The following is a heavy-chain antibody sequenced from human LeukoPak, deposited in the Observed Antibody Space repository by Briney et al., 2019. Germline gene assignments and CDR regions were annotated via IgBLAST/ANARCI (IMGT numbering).Heavy chain of an antibody. CDR2: IYYSGST. J-gene: IGHJ4*02. V-gene: IGHV4-39*01. D-gene: IGHD3-10*01. CDR1: GGSISSSSYY. CDR3: ARVGGFGETYFDY. Sequence: KPSETLSLTCTVSGGSISSSSYYWGWIRQPPGKGLEWIGSIYYSGSTYYNPSLKSRVTISVDTSKNQFSLKLSSVTAADTAVYYCARVGGFGETYFDYWGQGTLVTVSS.